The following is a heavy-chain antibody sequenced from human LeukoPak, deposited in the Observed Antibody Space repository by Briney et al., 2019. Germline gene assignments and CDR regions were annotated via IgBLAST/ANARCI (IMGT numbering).Heavy chain of an antibody. Sequence: GGSLRLSCAASGFTFSSYAMSWVRQAPGKGLEWVSVVSGSAGSIYYADSVKGRFTISRDNSKNTLYLQMNSLRAEDTAVYYCAKSKTYYYDSNGYYFVASWGQGTLLTVSS. CDR3: AKSKTYYYDSNGYYFVAS. V-gene: IGHV3-23*01. J-gene: IGHJ5*02. D-gene: IGHD3-22*01. CDR2: VSGSAGSI. CDR1: GFTFSSYA.